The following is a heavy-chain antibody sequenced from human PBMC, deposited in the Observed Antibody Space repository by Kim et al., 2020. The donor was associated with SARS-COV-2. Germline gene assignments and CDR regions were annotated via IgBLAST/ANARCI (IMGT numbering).Heavy chain of an antibody. D-gene: IGHD3-10*01. CDR3: ARAAYYALNAFDI. Sequence: YEQRLQDRVTLTIDTSTSTAYMELRSLRSDDTAVYYGARAAYYALNAFDIWGQGTMVTVSS. J-gene: IGHJ3*02. V-gene: IGHV1-18*01.